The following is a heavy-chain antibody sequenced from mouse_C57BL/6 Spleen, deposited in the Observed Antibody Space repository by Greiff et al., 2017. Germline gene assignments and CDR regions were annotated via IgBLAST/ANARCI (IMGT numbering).Heavy chain of an antibody. CDR1: GYTFTSYW. D-gene: IGHD1-1*01. CDR3: TRYYYGSSPSYAMDY. V-gene: IGHV1-5*01. Sequence: VQLKEPGTVLARPGTSVKMSFKTSGYTFTSYWMHWVKQRPGQGLDWIGAIYSGNSDTSYNQKFKGKAKLTAVTSASTAYMELSSLTDEDAAVSYCTRYYYGSSPSYAMDYWGQGTSVTVSS. CDR2: IYSGNSDT. J-gene: IGHJ4*01.